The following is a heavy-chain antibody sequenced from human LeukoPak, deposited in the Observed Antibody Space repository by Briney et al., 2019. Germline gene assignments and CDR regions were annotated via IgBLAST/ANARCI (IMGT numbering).Heavy chain of an antibody. J-gene: IGHJ4*02. V-gene: IGHV1-46*01. Sequence: ASVKVSCKASGYTFTSYYMHWVRQAPGQGLEWMGIINPSGGSTSHAQKFQGRVTMTRDTSTSTVYMELSSLRSEDTAVYYCARDRGRDYYDSSGYPSYWGQGTLVTVSS. CDR3: ARDRGRDYYDSSGYPSY. D-gene: IGHD3-22*01. CDR2: INPSGGST. CDR1: GYTFTSYY.